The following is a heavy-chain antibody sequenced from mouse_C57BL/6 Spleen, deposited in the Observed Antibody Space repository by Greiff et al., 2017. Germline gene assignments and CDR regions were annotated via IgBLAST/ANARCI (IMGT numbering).Heavy chain of an antibody. J-gene: IGHJ4*01. CDR3: ARQGYYGSSYGAMDY. CDR1: GYTFTSYW. Sequence: QVQLQQPGAELVRPGSSVKLSCKASGYTFTSYWMHWVKQRPIQGLEWIGNIDPSDSETHYNQKFKDKATLTVDKSSSTAYMRLSSLTSEDSAVYYRARQGYYGSSYGAMDYGGQGTSLTVSS. CDR2: IDPSDSET. D-gene: IGHD1-1*01. V-gene: IGHV1-52*01.